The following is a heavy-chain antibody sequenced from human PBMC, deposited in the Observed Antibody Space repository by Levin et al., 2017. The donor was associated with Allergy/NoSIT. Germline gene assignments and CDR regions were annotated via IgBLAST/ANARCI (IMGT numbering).Heavy chain of an antibody. Sequence: GGSLRLSCAASGFTFSSYGMHWVRQAPGKGLEWVAVIWYDGSNKYYADSVKGRFTISRDNSKNTLYLQMNSLRAEDTAVYYCARGNDYGDFALGMDVWGQGTTVTVSS. V-gene: IGHV3-33*01. CDR3: ARGNDYGDFALGMDV. CDR2: IWYDGSNK. CDR1: GFTFSSYG. J-gene: IGHJ6*02. D-gene: IGHD4-17*01.